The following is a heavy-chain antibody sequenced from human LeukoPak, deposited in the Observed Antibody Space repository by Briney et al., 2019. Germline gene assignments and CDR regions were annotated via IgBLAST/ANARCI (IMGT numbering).Heavy chain of an antibody. CDR1: GGSISSGDYY. D-gene: IGHD3-10*01. CDR2: IYYSGST. CDR3: ARGVWFGELSPYFDY. V-gene: IGHV4-30-4*08. Sequence: SETLSLTCTVSGGSISSGDYYWSWIRQPPGKGLEWIGYIYYSGSTYYNPSLKSRVTISVDTSKNQFSLKLSSVTAADTAVYYCARGVWFGELSPYFDYWGQGTLVTVSS. J-gene: IGHJ4*02.